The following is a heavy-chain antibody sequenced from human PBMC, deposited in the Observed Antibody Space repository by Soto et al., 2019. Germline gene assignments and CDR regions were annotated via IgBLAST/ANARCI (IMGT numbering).Heavy chain of an antibody. Sequence: GASVKVSCKASGYTFTGYYMHWVRQAPGQGLEWMGWINPNSGGTNYAQKFQGWVTMTRDTSISTAYMELSRLRSDDTAVYYCARGQHCSSTSCHTWNPGVGYYYYGMDVWGQGTTVTVSS. V-gene: IGHV1-2*04. CDR3: ARGQHCSSTSCHTWNPGVGYYYYGMDV. CDR2: INPNSGGT. CDR1: GYTFTGYY. D-gene: IGHD2-2*02. J-gene: IGHJ6*02.